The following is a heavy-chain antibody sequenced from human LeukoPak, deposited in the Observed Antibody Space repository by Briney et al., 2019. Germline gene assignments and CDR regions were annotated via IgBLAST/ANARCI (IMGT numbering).Heavy chain of an antibody. Sequence: GGSLRLSCAASGFTFSSYNMNGVRQAPVKGREWVSAITTIRIFIYYADSVKGRFNISRHNAENCLYLQMNSLRAGDARVYYCERQRDSGAEGFDHWGQGTLVTVSS. CDR2: ITTIRIFI. V-gene: IGHV3-21*03. CDR3: ERQRDSGAEGFDH. J-gene: IGHJ4*02. CDR1: GFTFSSYN. D-gene: IGHD5-12*01.